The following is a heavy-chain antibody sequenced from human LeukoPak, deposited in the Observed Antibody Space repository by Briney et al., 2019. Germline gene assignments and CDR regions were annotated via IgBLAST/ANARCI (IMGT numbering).Heavy chain of an antibody. CDR2: IRYDGSNK. D-gene: IGHD3-22*01. J-gene: IGHJ4*02. CDR1: GFTFSSYG. V-gene: IGHV3-30*02. CDR3: AKDARDSSGQTGEDY. Sequence: HSGGSLRLSCAASGFTFSSYGMHWVRQAPGKGLEWVAFIRYDGSNKYYADSVKGRFTISRDNSKNTLYLQMNSLRAEDTAVYYCAKDARDSSGQTGEDYWGQGTLVTVSS.